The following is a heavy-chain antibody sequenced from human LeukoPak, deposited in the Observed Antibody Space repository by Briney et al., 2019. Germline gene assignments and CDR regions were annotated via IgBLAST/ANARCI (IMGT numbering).Heavy chain of an antibody. D-gene: IGHD3-16*01. CDR1: GGSISSGDYY. CDR2: IYYSGST. V-gene: IGHV4-30-4*01. Sequence: SETLSLTCTVSGGSISSGDYYWSWIRQPPGKGLEWIGYIYYSGSTYYNPSLKSRVTISVDTSKNQFSLKLSSVTAADTAVYYCARDRDEGLYFDYWGQGTLVTVSS. J-gene: IGHJ4*02. CDR3: ARDRDEGLYFDY.